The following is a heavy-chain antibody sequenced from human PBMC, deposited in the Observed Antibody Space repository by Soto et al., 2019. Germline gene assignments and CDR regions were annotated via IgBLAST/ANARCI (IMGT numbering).Heavy chain of an antibody. Sequence: PGGSLRLSCAASGFTFSSYGMHWVRQATGKGLEWVSAIGTAGDTYYPGSVKGRFTISRENAKNSLYLQMSSLRAGDTAVYYCARVKDYVWGSYRSYYFDYWGQGTLVTVSS. CDR3: ARVKDYVWGSYRSYYFDY. J-gene: IGHJ4*02. CDR1: GFTFSSYG. D-gene: IGHD3-16*02. CDR2: IGTAGDT. V-gene: IGHV3-13*01.